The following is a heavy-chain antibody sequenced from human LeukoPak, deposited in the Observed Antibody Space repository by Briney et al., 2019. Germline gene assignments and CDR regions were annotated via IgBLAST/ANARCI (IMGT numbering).Heavy chain of an antibody. V-gene: IGHV3-21*01. J-gene: IGHJ4*02. CDR2: ISSGSGYI. CDR3: AREWSGYDYKKLDY. D-gene: IGHD5-12*01. CDR1: GFTFSSFT. Sequence: GGSLRLSCAASGFTFSSFTMNWVRQAPGKGREWVSGISSGSGYIYYADSVKGRFTISRDNAKNSLYLQMNSLRAEDTAVYYCAREWSGYDYKKLDYCGQGTLVTVSS.